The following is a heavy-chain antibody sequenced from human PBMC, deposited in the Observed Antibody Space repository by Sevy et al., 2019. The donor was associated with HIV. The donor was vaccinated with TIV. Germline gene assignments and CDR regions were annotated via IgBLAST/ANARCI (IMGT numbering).Heavy chain of an antibody. D-gene: IGHD3-3*01. CDR2: ISYDGSNK. CDR1: GFTFSSYA. Sequence: GGSLRLSCAASGFTFSSYAMHWVRQAPGKGLEWVVVISYDGSNKYYADSVKGRFTISRDNSKNTLYLQMNSLRAEDTAVYYCARDLLRITIFVPAPGFDYWGQGTLVTVSS. J-gene: IGHJ4*02. CDR3: ARDLLRITIFVPAPGFDY. V-gene: IGHV3-30*04.